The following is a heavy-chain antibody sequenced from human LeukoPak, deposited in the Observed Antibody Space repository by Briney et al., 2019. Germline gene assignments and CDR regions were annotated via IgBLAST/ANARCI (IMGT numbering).Heavy chain of an antibody. J-gene: IGHJ4*02. CDR3: AKDPQYYDILTGYPAFDY. D-gene: IGHD3-9*01. CDR2: ISGSGGST. Sequence: GGSLRLSCAASGFTFSSYAMSWVRQAPGKGLEWVSAISGSGGSTYYADSVKGRFTISRDNSENTLYLQMNSLRAEDTAVYYCAKDPQYYDILTGYPAFDYWGQGTLVTVSS. CDR1: GFTFSSYA. V-gene: IGHV3-23*01.